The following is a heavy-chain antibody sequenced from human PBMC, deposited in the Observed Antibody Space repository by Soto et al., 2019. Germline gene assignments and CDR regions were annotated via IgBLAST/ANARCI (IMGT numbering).Heavy chain of an antibody. CDR1: GFTFRNYV. CDR3: ANASCYCTHTRCHCLVVVFDS. CDR2: IGYDGSNI. V-gene: IGHV3-30*18. J-gene: IGHJ4*02. Sequence: QVQLVESGGGVVQPGSSLRLSCAASGFTFRNYVMHWVRQAPGKGLEWVAVIGYDGSNIHYADSVKGRFTISRDSSNNTLCVQMNNLRAEETTVYYCANASCYCTHTRCHCLVVVFDSWGQGSLVTVSS. D-gene: IGHD2-21*01.